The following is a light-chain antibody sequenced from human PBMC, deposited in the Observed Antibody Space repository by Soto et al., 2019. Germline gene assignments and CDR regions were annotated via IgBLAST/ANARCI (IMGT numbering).Light chain of an antibody. CDR1: SSDVGSYNL. CDR2: EGS. J-gene: IGLJ2*01. Sequence: QSVLTQPASVSGSPGQSITISCTGTSSDVGSYNLVSWYQQHPGKAPKLMIYEGSKRPSGVSNRFSGSKSGNTASLTSSGLQAEDEADYYCCSYAGSSTVVFGGGTKL. V-gene: IGLV2-23*01. CDR3: CSYAGSSTVV.